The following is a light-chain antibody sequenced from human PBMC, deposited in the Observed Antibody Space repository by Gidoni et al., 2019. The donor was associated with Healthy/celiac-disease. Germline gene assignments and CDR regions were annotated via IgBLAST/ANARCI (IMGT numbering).Light chain of an antibody. Sequence: DIQMSQSPSPLSASVGDRVTITCQASQDISNYLNWYQQKPGKAPKLLIYDASNLETGVPSRFSGSGSGTDFTFTISSLQPEDIATYYCQQYDNLPRVTFGQXTRLEIK. CDR1: QDISNY. V-gene: IGKV1-33*01. CDR2: DAS. J-gene: IGKJ5*01. CDR3: QQYDNLPRVT.